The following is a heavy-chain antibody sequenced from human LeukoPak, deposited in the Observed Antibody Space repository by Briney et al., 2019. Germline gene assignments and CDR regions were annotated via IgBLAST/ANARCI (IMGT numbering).Heavy chain of an antibody. Sequence: GRSLRLSCAASGFTFSSYGMHWVRQAPGKGLEWVAVISYDGSNKYYADSVKGRFTISRGNSKNTLYLQMNSLRAEDTAVYYCAKPNDYWGQGTLVTVSS. CDR2: ISYDGSNK. CDR3: AKPNDY. CDR1: GFTFSSYG. J-gene: IGHJ4*02. V-gene: IGHV3-30*18.